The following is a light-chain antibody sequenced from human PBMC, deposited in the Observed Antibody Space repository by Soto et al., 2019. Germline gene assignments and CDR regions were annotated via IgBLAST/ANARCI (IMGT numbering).Light chain of an antibody. CDR1: QSVSGN. CDR3: QQYNNWPLT. CDR2: GAS. Sequence: EIVMTQSPATLSVSPGERATLSCRASQSVSGNLAWYQQKPGQAPRLLIYGASTRATGIPDRFSGSGSGIEFTLTISRLQSEDFAVYYCQQYNNWPLTFGQGTKVEIK. V-gene: IGKV3D-15*01. J-gene: IGKJ1*01.